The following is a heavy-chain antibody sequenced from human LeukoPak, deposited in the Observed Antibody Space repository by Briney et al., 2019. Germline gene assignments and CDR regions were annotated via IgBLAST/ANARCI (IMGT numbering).Heavy chain of an antibody. CDR3: ARGGGLDV. CDR1: GFTFSSYG. D-gene: IGHD3-16*01. J-gene: IGHJ6*02. Sequence: GGSLRLSCAASGFTFSSYGMHWVRQAPGKGLEWVASINHNGNVNYYVDSVKGRFTISRDNAKNSLYLQMSNLRAEDTAVYFCARGGGLDVWGQGATVTVSS. CDR2: INHNGNVN. V-gene: IGHV3-7*03.